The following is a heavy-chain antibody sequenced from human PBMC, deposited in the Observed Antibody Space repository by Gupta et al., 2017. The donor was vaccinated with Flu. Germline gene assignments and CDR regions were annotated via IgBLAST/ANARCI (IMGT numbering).Heavy chain of an antibody. J-gene: IGHJ4*02. D-gene: IGHD7-27*01. CDR2: IHGGDGRT. V-gene: IGHV1-3*01. CDR1: GFTFTWYA. Sequence: QVQLVQSGAEVRKPGASVNLSCETSGFTFTWYAVHWVRQAPGQRPEWMGWIHGGDGRTEYSQKFRGRVTITRDTSASTAHMEVSSLRSEDTAIYYCARNRGTGDLDYWGQGTLVTVSS. CDR3: ARNRGTGDLDY.